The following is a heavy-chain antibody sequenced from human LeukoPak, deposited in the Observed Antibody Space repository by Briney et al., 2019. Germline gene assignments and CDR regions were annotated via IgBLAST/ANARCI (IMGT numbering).Heavy chain of an antibody. CDR1: GGTFSTYA. D-gene: IGHD4-23*01. Sequence: SVKVSCKASGGTFSTYAISWVRQAPGQGLEWMGGITPILGTANYAQKLQGRVTMTTDTSTSTAYMELRSLRSDDTAVYYCAREGNDYGGNSGAFDIWGQGTMVTVSS. CDR2: ITPILGTA. V-gene: IGHV1-69*10. CDR3: AREGNDYGGNSGAFDI. J-gene: IGHJ3*02.